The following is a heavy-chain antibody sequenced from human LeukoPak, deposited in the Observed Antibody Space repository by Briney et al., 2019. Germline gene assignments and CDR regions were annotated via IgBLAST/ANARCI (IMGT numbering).Heavy chain of an antibody. Sequence: GGSLRLSCAASGFTFSSYAMSWVRQAPGKGLEWVSVIYSGGSTYYADSVKGRFTISRDNSKNTLYLQMNSLRAEDTAVYYCLSDSSSWYEGDYWGQGTLVTVSS. V-gene: IGHV3-53*01. CDR2: IYSGGST. CDR1: GFTFSSYA. CDR3: LSDSSSWYEGDY. D-gene: IGHD6-13*01. J-gene: IGHJ4*02.